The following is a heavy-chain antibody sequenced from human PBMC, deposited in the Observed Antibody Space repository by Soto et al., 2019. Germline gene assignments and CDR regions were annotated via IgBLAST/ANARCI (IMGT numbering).Heavy chain of an antibody. CDR1: GVTVGNNY. D-gene: IGHD4-17*01. CDR2: TYRGGDT. CDR3: ARTVPVTALGY. J-gene: IGHJ4*02. V-gene: IGHV3-66*01. Sequence: EVRLVESGGGLVQPGGSLRLSCPASGVTVGNNYMSWVRQAPGRGLEWVSVTYRGGDTRYADSVKGRFTMSRDSTKNTVYLQMDSLRAEDTAVYFCARTVPVTALGYWGQGSLVTVSS.